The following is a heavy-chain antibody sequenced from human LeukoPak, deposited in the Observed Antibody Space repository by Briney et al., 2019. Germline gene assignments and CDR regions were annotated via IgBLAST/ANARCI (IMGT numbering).Heavy chain of an antibody. CDR1: GGSISSYY. V-gene: IGHV4-59*01. D-gene: IGHD6-13*01. Sequence: SETLSLTCTVSGGSISSYYWSWFRQTPGKGPEWIGYIYYSGSTKYNPSLKSRVTISVDRSKNQFSLKLNSVTAADTAVYYCAREAAAGDYYYYYMDVWGKGTTVTVSS. CDR3: AREAAAGDYYYYYMDV. J-gene: IGHJ6*03. CDR2: IYYSGST.